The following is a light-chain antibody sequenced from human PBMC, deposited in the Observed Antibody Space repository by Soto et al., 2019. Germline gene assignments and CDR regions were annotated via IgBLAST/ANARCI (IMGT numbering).Light chain of an antibody. CDR3: QQYFSAPFT. CDR2: WAS. Sequence: DIVMTQSPDSLAVSLGERATINCKSSQSVLYSSINKNYLAWYQQKPGQPPRLLIYWASGRESGVPVRFSGSGSGTDFTLNISSLQAEDVAVYYCQQYFSAPFTFGPGTKVDIK. V-gene: IGKV4-1*01. J-gene: IGKJ3*01. CDR1: QSVLYSSINKNY.